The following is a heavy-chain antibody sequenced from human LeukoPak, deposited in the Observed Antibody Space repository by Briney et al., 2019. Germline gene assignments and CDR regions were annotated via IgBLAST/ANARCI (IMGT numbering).Heavy chain of an antibody. D-gene: IGHD3-10*01. CDR3: ARDLYYGSGRPDY. Sequence: GRSLRLSCAASGFTFSSYGMHWVRQAPGKGLEWVAVVSDDGTNKYYADSVKGRFTISRDNSKNTLYLQMNSLRADDTAVYYCARDLYYGSGRPDYWGQGTLVTVSS. CDR2: VSDDGTNK. J-gene: IGHJ4*02. V-gene: IGHV3-30*03. CDR1: GFTFSSYG.